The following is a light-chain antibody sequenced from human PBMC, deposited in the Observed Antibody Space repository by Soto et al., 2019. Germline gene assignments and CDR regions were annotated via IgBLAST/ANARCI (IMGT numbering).Light chain of an antibody. CDR3: RSYSVSSTLLI. CDR1: SSDVGGYNY. CDR2: DVR. Sequence: QSVLTQPASVSGSPGQSITISCTGTSSDVGGYNYVSWYQQHPGKAPKLMIYDVRNRPSGVSNHFSGSKSGNTASLTISGLQAEDDADYYCRSYSVSSTLLIFGGGTQLTVL. V-gene: IGLV2-14*01. J-gene: IGLJ2*01.